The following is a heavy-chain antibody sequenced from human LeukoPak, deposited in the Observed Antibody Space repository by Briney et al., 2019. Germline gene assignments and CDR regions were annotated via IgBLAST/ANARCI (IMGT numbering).Heavy chain of an antibody. V-gene: IGHV1-18*01. D-gene: IGHD6-13*01. Sequence: ASVKVSCKASGYTFTSYGISWVRQAPGQGLEWMAWISAYSGNTDYTQKFQGRVTVTTDTSRSTAYMEVRGLRSDDTAVYYCARTSQAAGNGPNWFGPWGQGTLVSVSS. CDR2: ISAYSGNT. CDR1: GYTFTSYG. J-gene: IGHJ5*02. CDR3: ARTSQAAGNGPNWFGP.